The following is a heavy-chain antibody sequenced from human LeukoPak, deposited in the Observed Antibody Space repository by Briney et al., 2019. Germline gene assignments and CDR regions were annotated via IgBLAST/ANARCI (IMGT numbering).Heavy chain of an antibody. D-gene: IGHD6-13*01. CDR3: AKGLGAAGGKFDC. CDR1: GFTFSSYA. J-gene: IGHJ4*02. Sequence: GGSLRLSCAASGFTFSSYAMSWVRQAPGKGLEWVSAIRGSDSSTYYADSVKGRFTISRDNSKNTLYLQMNSLRVQDTAVYYCAKGLGAAGGKFDCWGQGTLVTVPS. V-gene: IGHV3-23*01. CDR2: IRGSDSST.